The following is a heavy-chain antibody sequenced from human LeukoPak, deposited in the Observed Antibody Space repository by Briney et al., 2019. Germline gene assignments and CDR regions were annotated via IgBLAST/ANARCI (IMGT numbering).Heavy chain of an antibody. D-gene: IGHD1-7*01. CDR3: ARWDIRGTAHQLDY. CDR1: GFTLSGHW. CDR2: INQDGSAK. V-gene: IGHV3-7*01. Sequence: GGSLRLSCAASGFTLSGHWMSWVRQAPGKGLEWVANINQDGSAKYYVDSVKGRFTISRDNAKNSMYLQMNSLRAEDTAVYYCARWDIRGTAHQLDYWGQGTLVTVSS. J-gene: IGHJ4*02.